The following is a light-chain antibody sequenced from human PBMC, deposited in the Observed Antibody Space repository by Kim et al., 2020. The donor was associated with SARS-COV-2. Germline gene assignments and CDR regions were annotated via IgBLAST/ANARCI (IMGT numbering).Light chain of an antibody. CDR2: DVS. CDR3: QQRYSWPVT. J-gene: IGKJ1*01. V-gene: IGKV3-11*01. CDR1: QRVSSQ. Sequence: FSPGEMATLSCRASQRVSSQLAWYQQTPGQAPRLLMYDVSNRATGIPDRFSGSGSGTDFTLTISSLEPEDFALYYCQQRYSWPVTFGQGTKVDIK.